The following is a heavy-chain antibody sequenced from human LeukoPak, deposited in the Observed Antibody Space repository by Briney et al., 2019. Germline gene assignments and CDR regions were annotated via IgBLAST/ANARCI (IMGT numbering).Heavy chain of an antibody. V-gene: IGHV4-39*07. CDR3: ARENYYYYYMDV. CDR1: GASISSNSYY. Sequence: SETLSLTCTVSGASISSNSYYWRWLRQPPGTGLKWIRSIYYSGSTYYNPSLKSRVTISVDTSKNQFSLKLISVTAADTAVYYCARENYYYYYMDVWGKGTTVTVSS. J-gene: IGHJ6*03. CDR2: IYYSGST.